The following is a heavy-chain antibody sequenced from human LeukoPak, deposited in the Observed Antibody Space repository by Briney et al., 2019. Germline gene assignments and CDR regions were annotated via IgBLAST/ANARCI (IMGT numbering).Heavy chain of an antibody. J-gene: IGHJ4*02. V-gene: IGHV4-59*01. Sequence: PSETLSLTCTVSGGSISSYYWSWIRQPPGKGLEWIGYIYYSGSTNYNPSLKSRVTISVDTSKNQFSLKLSSVTAADTAVYYCARVGAYGSGSYLDYWGQGTLVTVSS. CDR2: IYYSGST. D-gene: IGHD3-10*01. CDR1: GGSISSYY. CDR3: ARVGAYGSGSYLDY.